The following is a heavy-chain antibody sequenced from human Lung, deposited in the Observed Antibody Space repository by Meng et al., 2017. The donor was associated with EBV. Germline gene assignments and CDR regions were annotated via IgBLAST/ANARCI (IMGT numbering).Heavy chain of an antibody. CDR1: GGSVISGGYY. D-gene: IGHD3-10*01. Sequence: QGPPQEPGPGLVQPSQTLSLTCTVSGGSVISGGYYWSWIRQQPGKGPEWIGYIYYTGSSFYNPSLKSRVTISVDTSKNQFSLNLSSVTAADTAVYYCANAGRFGESLGDYWGQGILVTVSS. CDR2: IYYTGSS. CDR3: ANAGRFGESLGDY. J-gene: IGHJ4*02. V-gene: IGHV4-31*03.